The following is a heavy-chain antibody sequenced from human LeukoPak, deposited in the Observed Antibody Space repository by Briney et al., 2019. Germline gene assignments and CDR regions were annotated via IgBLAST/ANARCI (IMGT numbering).Heavy chain of an antibody. D-gene: IGHD6-19*01. CDR2: IYYSGST. CDR1: GGSISSGGYY. Sequence: SQTLSLTCTVSGGSISSGGYYWSWIRQHPGKGLEWIGYIYYSGSTYYNPSLKSRVTMSVDTSKNQISLKVNSVTAADTAVYYCARDHSGWYFDYWGQGTLVTVSS. V-gene: IGHV4-31*03. J-gene: IGHJ4*02. CDR3: ARDHSGWYFDY.